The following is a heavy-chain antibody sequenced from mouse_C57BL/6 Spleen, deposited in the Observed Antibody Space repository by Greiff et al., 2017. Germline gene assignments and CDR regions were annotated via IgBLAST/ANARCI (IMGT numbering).Heavy chain of an antibody. CDR1: GFTFSDYY. V-gene: IGHV5-16*01. CDR2: INYDGSST. D-gene: IGHD2-3*01. Sequence: EVKLMESEGGLVQPGSSMKLSCTASGFTFSDYYMAWVRQVPEKGLECVANINYDGSSTYSLDSLKSRFIISRDNAKNILYLQMRSLKSEDTATYYCARVGIYDGYLFDDWGQGTTRTVSS. CDR3: ARVGIYDGYLFDD. J-gene: IGHJ2*01.